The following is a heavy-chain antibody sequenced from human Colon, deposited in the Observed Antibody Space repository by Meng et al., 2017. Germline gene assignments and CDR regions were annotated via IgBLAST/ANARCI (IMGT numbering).Heavy chain of an antibody. D-gene: IGHD3-10*01. Sequence: QPQLQESGPGLVKPSEALSLTCSVSGGSISTSGYYWGWIRQPPGKGLEWIGEIPHSGSSAYNPSLKSRVSMSIDKSKNQFSLNLTSVTAADTAVYYCTRGSGGSVWGQGTLVTVSS. J-gene: IGHJ4*02. CDR1: GGSISTSGYY. CDR2: IPHSGSS. CDR3: TRGSGGSV. V-gene: IGHV4-39*07.